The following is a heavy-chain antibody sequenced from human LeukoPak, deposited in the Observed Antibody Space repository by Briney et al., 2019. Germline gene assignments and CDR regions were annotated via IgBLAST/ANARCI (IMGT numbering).Heavy chain of an antibody. CDR3: ARVQLWFGYNWFDP. V-gene: IGHV3-53*01. J-gene: IGHJ5*02. CDR2: IYSGGST. CDR1: GFTVSSNY. Sequence: GGSLRLSCAASGFTVSSNYMSWVRQAPGKGLEWVSVIYSGGSTYYADSVKGRFTISRDNSKNTLYLQMNSLGAEDTAVYYCARVQLWFGYNWFDPWGQGTLVTVSS. D-gene: IGHD5-18*01.